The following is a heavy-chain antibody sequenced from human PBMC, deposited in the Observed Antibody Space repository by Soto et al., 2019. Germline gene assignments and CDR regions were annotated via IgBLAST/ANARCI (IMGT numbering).Heavy chain of an antibody. CDR3: ARDLGLGWFDP. CDR2: FSSSGYTI. J-gene: IGHJ5*02. V-gene: IGHV3-11*01. D-gene: IGHD7-27*01. Sequence: GGSLRLSCEASGFTFSGYYMTWIRQAPGKGLEWISYFSSSGYTIRYADSVEGRFTVSRDDAKKTLYLQMNSLRAEDTAVYYWARDLGLGWFDPWGQGTLVTVSS. CDR1: GFTFSGYY.